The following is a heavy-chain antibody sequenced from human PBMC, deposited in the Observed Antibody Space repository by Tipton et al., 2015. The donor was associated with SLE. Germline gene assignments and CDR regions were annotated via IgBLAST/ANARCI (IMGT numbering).Heavy chain of an antibody. V-gene: IGHV4-59*01. D-gene: IGHD3-16*01. Sequence: TLSLTCTISGDFISNYYWSWIRQPPGKGLEWIGYISYKGGTTYNPSLKSRVTILVDTSKNQFSLRLGSVTAADTAVYYCARDSLNWGSYYHGIDVWGQGTTVTVSS. CDR2: ISYKGGT. J-gene: IGHJ6*02. CDR1: GDFISNYY. CDR3: ARDSLNWGSYYHGIDV.